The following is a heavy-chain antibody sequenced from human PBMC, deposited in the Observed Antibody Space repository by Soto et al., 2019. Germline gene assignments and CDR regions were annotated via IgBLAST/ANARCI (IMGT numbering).Heavy chain of an antibody. V-gene: IGHV3-23*01. CDR2: ISGSGGAT. J-gene: IGHJ4*02. CDR3: ARDRAFPRDTFDY. CDR1: GFIFSNFA. Sequence: RLSCAASGFIFSNFAMSWVRQAPGKGLEWVSAISGSGGATWYADSVRGRLTISRDNSKNTLYLQVSSLRAEDTAVYYCARDRAFPRDTFDYWGRGTLVTVSS.